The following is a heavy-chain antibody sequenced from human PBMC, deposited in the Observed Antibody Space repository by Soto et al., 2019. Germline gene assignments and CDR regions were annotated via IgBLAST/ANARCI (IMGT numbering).Heavy chain of an antibody. CDR2: ISYDGSNK. D-gene: IGHD6-19*01. CDR1: GFTFSSYA. V-gene: IGHV3-30-3*01. Sequence: GGSLRLSCAASGFTFSSYAMHWVRQAPGKGLEWVAVISYDGSNKYYADSVKGRFTISRDNSKNTLYLQMNSLGAEDTAVYYCASLPYSSGWYDTGGYYFDYWGQGTLVTVSS. CDR3: ASLPYSSGWYDTGGYYFDY. J-gene: IGHJ4*02.